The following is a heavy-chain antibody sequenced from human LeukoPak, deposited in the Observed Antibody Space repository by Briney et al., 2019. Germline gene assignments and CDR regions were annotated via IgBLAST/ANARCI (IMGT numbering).Heavy chain of an antibody. CDR2: INHSGST. CDR1: GGSFSDYY. D-gene: IGHD1-26*01. Sequence: SETLSLTCAIYGGSFSDYYWSWIRQPPGKGLEWIGEINHSGSTNYNPSLKSRVTKSVDTSKNQFSLKLSSVTAADTAVYYCARLRYSGSYSTIDYWGQGTLVTVSS. CDR3: ARLRYSGSYSTIDY. V-gene: IGHV4-34*01. J-gene: IGHJ4*02.